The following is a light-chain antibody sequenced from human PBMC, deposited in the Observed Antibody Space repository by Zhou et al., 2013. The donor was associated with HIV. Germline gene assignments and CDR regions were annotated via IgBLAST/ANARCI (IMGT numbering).Light chain of an antibody. Sequence: DIQMTQSPSTLSASVGDRVTITCRASQGISSYLAWYQQKPGEAPKLLIYAASTLQSGVPSRFSGSGSGTDFTLTIDDLQPEDAATYYCQKYDSGPRTFGQGTKLVIK. CDR3: QKYDSGPRT. V-gene: IGKV1-9*01. CDR2: AAS. J-gene: IGKJ1*01. CDR1: QGISSY.